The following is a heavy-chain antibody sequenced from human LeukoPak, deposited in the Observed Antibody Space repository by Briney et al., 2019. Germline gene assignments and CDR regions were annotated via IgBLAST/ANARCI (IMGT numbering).Heavy chain of an antibody. D-gene: IGHD3-22*01. CDR2: TYYRSKWYN. Sequence: SQTLSLTCAISGDSVSSNIAAWNWIRQSPSRGLEWLGRTYYRSKWYNDYAVSVKSRITINPATSKNQFSLQLNSVTPEDTAVYYCARGRREAINYYDSSDFYYFDYWGQGTLVTVSS. CDR1: GDSVSSNIAA. V-gene: IGHV6-1*01. J-gene: IGHJ4*02. CDR3: ARGRREAINYYDSSDFYYFDY.